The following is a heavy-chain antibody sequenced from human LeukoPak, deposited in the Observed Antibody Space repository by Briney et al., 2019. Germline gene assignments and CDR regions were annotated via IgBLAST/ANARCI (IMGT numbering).Heavy chain of an antibody. V-gene: IGHV4-59*01. D-gene: IGHD4-17*01. CDR3: ARDARDYAKDY. Sequence: SETLSLTCTVSGGSISSYYWSWIRQPPGKGLEWIGYIYYSGSTNYNPSLKSRVTISVDTSKNQLSLKLSSVTAADTAVYYCARDARDYAKDYWGQGTLVTVSS. CDR2: IYYSGST. CDR1: GGSISSYY. J-gene: IGHJ4*02.